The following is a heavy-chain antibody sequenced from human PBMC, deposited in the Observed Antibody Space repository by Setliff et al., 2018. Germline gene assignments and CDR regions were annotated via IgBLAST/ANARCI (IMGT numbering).Heavy chain of an antibody. CDR2: IYTSGST. CDR1: GGSISSGSYY. D-gene: IGHD3-3*01. V-gene: IGHV4-61*09. J-gene: IGHJ4*02. Sequence: TLSLTCTVSGGSISSGSYYWSWIRQPAGKGLEWIGHIYTSGSTNYNPSLKSRVTISVDTSKNQFSLKLSFVTAADTAVYYCARGDYNFWSGYYSSYYFDYWGQGTLVTVSS. CDR3: ARGDYNFWSGYYSSYYFDY.